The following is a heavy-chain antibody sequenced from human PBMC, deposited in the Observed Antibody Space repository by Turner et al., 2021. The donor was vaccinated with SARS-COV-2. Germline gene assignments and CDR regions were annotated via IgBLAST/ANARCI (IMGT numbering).Heavy chain of an antibody. Sequence: QGQLLQTGAEVQNPRASVTVSCKASGYTFTSYGSSWLRQAPGQGLEWMGWISAYSGNTNYAQKIQVRVTMTTDTTTSTAYMVLRILTSDATAVYYGARVLGNILTGYLNWGQGTLVTVSS. J-gene: IGHJ4*02. D-gene: IGHD3-9*01. CDR1: GYTFTSYG. CDR2: ISAYSGNT. CDR3: ARVLGNILTGYLN. V-gene: IGHV1-18*01.